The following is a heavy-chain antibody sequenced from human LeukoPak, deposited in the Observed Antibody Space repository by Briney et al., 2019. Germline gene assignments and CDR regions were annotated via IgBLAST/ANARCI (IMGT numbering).Heavy chain of an antibody. J-gene: IGHJ4*02. D-gene: IGHD4-11*01. V-gene: IGHV1-18*01. CDR1: GYTFTSYG. Sequence: GASVKVSCKASGYTFTSYGISWVRQAPGQGLEWMGWISAYNGNTNYAQKLQGRVTISVDTSKSQFSLKLSSVTAADTAVFYCARAIYSNYNFDYWGQGTLVTVSS. CDR3: ARAIYSNYNFDY. CDR2: ISAYNGNT.